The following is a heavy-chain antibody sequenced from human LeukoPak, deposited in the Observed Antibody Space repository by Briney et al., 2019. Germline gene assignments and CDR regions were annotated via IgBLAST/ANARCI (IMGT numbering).Heavy chain of an antibody. CDR3: ARGYNWASPTRNFYYMDV. D-gene: IGHD1-20*01. Sequence: PSETLSLTCTVSGGSISSYYWSWIRQPAGKGLEWIGRIYSSGSTNYSPSLKSRVTMSVDTSQNQFSLKVSSVTAADTAVYYCARGYNWASPTRNFYYMDVWGKGTTVTVSS. CDR1: GGSISSYY. V-gene: IGHV4-4*07. J-gene: IGHJ6*03. CDR2: IYSSGST.